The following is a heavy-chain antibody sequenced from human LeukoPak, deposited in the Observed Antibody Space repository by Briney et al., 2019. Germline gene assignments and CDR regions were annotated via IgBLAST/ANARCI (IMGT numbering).Heavy chain of an antibody. CDR3: ARALLYAILTGRGYHWFDP. V-gene: IGHV4-30-4*01. J-gene: IGHJ5*02. CDR1: GGSISSDDYY. Sequence: PSQTLSLTCTVSGGSISSDDYYWSWIRQPPGKGLEWIGNIDYSGSTFYNPSLKSRLTISVDTSKNQFSLKLSSVTAADTAVYYCARALLYAILTGRGYHWFDPWGQGTLVTVSS. CDR2: IDYSGST. D-gene: IGHD3-9*01.